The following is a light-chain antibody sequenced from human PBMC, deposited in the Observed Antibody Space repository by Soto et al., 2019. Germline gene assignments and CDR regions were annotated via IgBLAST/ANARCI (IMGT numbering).Light chain of an antibody. V-gene: IGLV1-44*01. J-gene: IGLJ2*01. Sequence: QSVLTQPPSASGTPGKRVTISCSGSSSKIGSNTVNWYQQLPGTAPKLLIYSNNQRPSGVPDRFSGSKSGTSASLAISGLQSEDEADYYCAAWDDSLNGYVVFGGGTKVTVL. CDR2: SNN. CDR1: SSKIGSNT. CDR3: AAWDDSLNGYVV.